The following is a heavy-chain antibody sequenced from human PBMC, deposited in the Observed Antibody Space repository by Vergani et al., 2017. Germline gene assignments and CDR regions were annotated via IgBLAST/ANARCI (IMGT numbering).Heavy chain of an antibody. D-gene: IGHD6-13*01. J-gene: IGHJ6*03. CDR3: ATTKWQQPLGPRYYYYMDV. V-gene: IGHV4-31*03. CDR1: GGSISSGGYY. Sequence: QVQLQESGPGLVKPSQTLSLTCTVSGGSISSGGYYWSWIRQHPGKGLEWIGYIYYSGSTYYNPSLKSRVTISVDTSKNQFSLKLSSVTAADTAVYYCATTKWQQPLGPRYYYYMDVWGKGTTVTVSS. CDR2: IYYSGST.